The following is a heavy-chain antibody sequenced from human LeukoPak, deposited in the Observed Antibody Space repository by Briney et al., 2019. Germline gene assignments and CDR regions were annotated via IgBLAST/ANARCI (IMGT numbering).Heavy chain of an antibody. CDR1: GGTFSSYA. CDR2: IIPIFGTA. D-gene: IGHD3-10*01. CDR3: ARSYYGSGSYYMATDY. Sequence: SVKVSCKASGGTFSSYAISWVRQAPGQGLEWMGGIIPIFGTANYAQKFQGRVTITADESTSTAYMELSSLRSEDTAVYYCARSYYGSGSYYMATDYWGQGTLVTVSS. V-gene: IGHV1-69*13. J-gene: IGHJ4*02.